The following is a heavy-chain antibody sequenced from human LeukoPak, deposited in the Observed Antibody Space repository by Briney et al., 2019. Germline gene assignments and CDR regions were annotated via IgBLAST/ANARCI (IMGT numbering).Heavy chain of an antibody. D-gene: IGHD5-12*01. Sequence: SETLSLTCAVSGGSISSGGYSWSWIRQLPGKGLEWIGYIYHSGSTYYNPSLKSRVTISVDRSKNQFSLKLSSVTAADTAVYYCARGKGGSGYDSYWFDPWGQGTLVTVSS. V-gene: IGHV4-30-2*01. CDR1: GGSISSGGYS. J-gene: IGHJ5*02. CDR2: IYHSGST. CDR3: ARGKGGSGYDSYWFDP.